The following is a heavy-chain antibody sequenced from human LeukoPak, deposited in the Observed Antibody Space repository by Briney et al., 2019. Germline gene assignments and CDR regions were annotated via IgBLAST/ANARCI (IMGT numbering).Heavy chain of an antibody. V-gene: IGHV4-59*01. D-gene: IGHD6-6*01. CDR3: ARGVEYSSSSGLGY. J-gene: IGHJ4*02. Sequence: SETLSLTCTVSGGSISSYYWSWVRQPPGKGLEWIGYIYYSGSTNYNPSLKSRVTISVDTSKNQFSLKLSSVTAADTALYYCARGVEYSSSSGLGYWGQRTLVTVSS. CDR2: IYYSGST. CDR1: GGSISSYY.